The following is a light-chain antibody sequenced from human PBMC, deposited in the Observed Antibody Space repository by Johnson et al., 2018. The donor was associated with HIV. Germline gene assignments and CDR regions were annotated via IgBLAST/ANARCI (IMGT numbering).Light chain of an antibody. Sequence: QSVLTQPPSVSAAPGQKVTISCSGSSSNIGNNYVSWYQQLPGTAPKLLIYENNKRPSGIPDRFSGSKSGPSATLGITGLQNGDEADYYCGTWDSSLSALYVFGTGTKVTVL. CDR1: SSNIGNNY. CDR3: GTWDSSLSALYV. J-gene: IGLJ1*01. V-gene: IGLV1-51*02. CDR2: ENN.